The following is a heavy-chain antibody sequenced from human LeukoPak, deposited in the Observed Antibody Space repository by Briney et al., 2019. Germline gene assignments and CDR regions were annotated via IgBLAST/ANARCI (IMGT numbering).Heavy chain of an antibody. CDR1: GGSISSSSYY. Sequence: PSETLSLTCTVSGGSISSSSYYWGWIRQPPGKGLEWIGSIYYSGSTYYNPSLKSRVTISVDTSKNQFSLKLSSVTAADTAVYYCARLVQLNWFDPWGQGTLVTVSP. J-gene: IGHJ5*02. CDR2: IYYSGST. V-gene: IGHV4-39*01. D-gene: IGHD1-1*01. CDR3: ARLVQLNWFDP.